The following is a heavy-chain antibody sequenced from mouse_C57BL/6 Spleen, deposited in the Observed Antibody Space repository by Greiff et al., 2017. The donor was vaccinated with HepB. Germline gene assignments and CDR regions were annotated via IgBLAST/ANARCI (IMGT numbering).Heavy chain of an antibody. V-gene: IGHV1-52*01. CDR3: ATMVTTEAY. CDR1: GYTFTSYW. Sequence: QVQLKQPGAELVRPGSSVKLSCKASGYTFTSYWMHWVKQRPIQGLEWIGNIDPSDSETHYNQKFKDKATLTVDKSSSTAYMQLSSLTSEDSAVYYCATMVTTEAYWGQGTLVTVSA. D-gene: IGHD2-2*01. J-gene: IGHJ3*01. CDR2: IDPSDSET.